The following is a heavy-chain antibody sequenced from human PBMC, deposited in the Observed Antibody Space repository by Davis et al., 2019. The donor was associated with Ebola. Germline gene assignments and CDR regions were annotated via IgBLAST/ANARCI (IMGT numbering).Heavy chain of an antibody. CDR1: GFTFSSYS. J-gene: IGHJ6*02. D-gene: IGHD2-2*01. V-gene: IGHV3-48*02. CDR3: ARDGNGIVVVPAAIKIWDYYYYGMDV. CDR2: ISSSSSTI. Sequence: PGGSLRLSCAASGFTFSSYSMNWVRQAPGKGLEWVSYISSSSSTIYYADSVKGRFTISRDNAKNSLYLQMNSLRDEDTAVYYCARDGNGIVVVPAAIKIWDYYYYGMDVWGQGTTVTVSS.